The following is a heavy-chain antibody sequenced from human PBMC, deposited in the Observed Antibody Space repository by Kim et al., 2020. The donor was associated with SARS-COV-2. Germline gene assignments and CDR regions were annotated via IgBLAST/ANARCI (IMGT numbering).Heavy chain of an antibody. CDR2: INPNNGDT. CDR1: GYSFTGYY. D-gene: IGHD2-2*01. Sequence: ASVKVSCKASGYSFTGYYMHWVRQAPGQGLEWMGRINPNNGDTNYEQKFQGRVTMTRDTSISTAYMKLNRLTSDDTAVYYCATSVVIPGFGYDFWGQGTLVTVSS. V-gene: IGHV1-2*06. J-gene: IGHJ4*02. CDR3: ATSVVIPGFGYDF.